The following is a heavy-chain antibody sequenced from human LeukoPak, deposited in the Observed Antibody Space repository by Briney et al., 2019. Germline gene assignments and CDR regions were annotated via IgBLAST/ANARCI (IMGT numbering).Heavy chain of an antibody. D-gene: IGHD3-10*01. V-gene: IGHV3-21*01. CDR1: GFTFSRYS. CDR2: TSSDSSYI. J-gene: IGHJ4*02. CDR3: WARGGSDY. Sequence: PGGSLRLSCAASGFTFSRYSMNWVRQAPGKGLEWVASTSSDSSYIYYANSVKGRFTISRDNAQNSPYLQMSSLRVEDTAVYYCWARGGSDYWGQGTLVTVSS.